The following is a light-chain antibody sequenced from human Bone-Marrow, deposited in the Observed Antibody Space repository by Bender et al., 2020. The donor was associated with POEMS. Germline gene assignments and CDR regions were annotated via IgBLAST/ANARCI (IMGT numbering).Light chain of an antibody. CDR1: ALPKQY. V-gene: IGLV3-25*03. CDR3: QSADTSATSSRV. CDR2: KDS. J-gene: IGLJ3*02. Sequence: AARITCSGDALPKQYAYWYQQKPGQAPVMVIYKDSERPSGIPERFSGSSSGATVTLTISGVQADDEADYYCQSADTSATSSRVFGGGTKLTVL.